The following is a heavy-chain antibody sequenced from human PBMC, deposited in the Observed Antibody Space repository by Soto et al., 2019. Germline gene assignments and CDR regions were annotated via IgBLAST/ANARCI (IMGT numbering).Heavy chain of an antibody. J-gene: IGHJ6*02. CDR1: GGSISSSSYY. D-gene: IGHD1-26*01. Sequence: SETLSLTCTVSGGSISSSSYYWGWIRQPPGKGLEWIGSIYYSGSTYYNPSLKSRVTISVDTSKNQFSLKLSSVTAADTAVYYCARGWELLDYYYGMDVWGQGTTVT. V-gene: IGHV4-39*01. CDR3: ARGWELLDYYYGMDV. CDR2: IYYSGST.